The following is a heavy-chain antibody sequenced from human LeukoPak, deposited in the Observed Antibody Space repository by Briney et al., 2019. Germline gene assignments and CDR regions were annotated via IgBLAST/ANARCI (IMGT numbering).Heavy chain of an antibody. Sequence: GGSLRLSCAASGFTFSSYGMHWVRQAPGKGLEWVAFIRYDGSNKYYADSVKGRFTISRDNSKNTLYLQMNSLRAEDTAVYYCATLEGQRTPLDYWGQGTLVTVSS. CDR1: GFTFSSYG. CDR3: ATLEGQRTPLDY. J-gene: IGHJ4*02. D-gene: IGHD4-23*01. CDR2: IRYDGSNK. V-gene: IGHV3-30*02.